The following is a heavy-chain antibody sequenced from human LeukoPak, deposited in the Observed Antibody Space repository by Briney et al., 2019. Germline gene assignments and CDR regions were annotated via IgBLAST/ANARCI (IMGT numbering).Heavy chain of an antibody. CDR1: GYSFTTHW. V-gene: IGHV5-51*01. Sequence: GESLKISCKGSGYSFTTHWIAWVRQLPGKGLEWMGIIFPGNFDTRYATSFRGQVTISVDKSFTTAYLQWSSLKASDTAMYYCARRDYIDISGIYDGGALDFWGQGTMVIVSS. CDR3: ARRDYIDISGIYDGGALDF. D-gene: IGHD2-15*01. J-gene: IGHJ3*01. CDR2: IFPGNFDT.